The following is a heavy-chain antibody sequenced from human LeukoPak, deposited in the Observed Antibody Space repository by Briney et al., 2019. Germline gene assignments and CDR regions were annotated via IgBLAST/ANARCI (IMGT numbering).Heavy chain of an antibody. V-gene: IGHV1-69*04. CDR2: IIPILGIA. J-gene: IGHJ4*02. Sequence: ASVKVSCKASGGTFSSYAISWVRQAPGQGLEWMGRIIPILGIANYAQKFQSRVTITADKSTSTAYMELSSLRSEDTAVYYCARIAAAGTYYFDYWGQRTLVTVPS. CDR3: ARIAAAGTYYFDY. CDR1: GGTFSSYA. D-gene: IGHD6-13*01.